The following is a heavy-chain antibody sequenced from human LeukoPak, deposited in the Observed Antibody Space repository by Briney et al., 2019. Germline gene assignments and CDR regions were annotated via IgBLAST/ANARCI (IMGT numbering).Heavy chain of an antibody. CDR1: GGSFSGYY. V-gene: IGHV4-34*01. J-gene: IGHJ4*02. D-gene: IGHD5-18*01. CDR2: INHSGRT. Sequence: SETLSLTCAVYGGSFSGYYWSWIRQSPGEGLEWIGEINHSGRTKYSPSLKSRVAMSVDTSTNQFSLKLSSVSAADTAVYYCARGRGYHFDYWGQGTLVTVSS. CDR3: ARGRGYHFDY.